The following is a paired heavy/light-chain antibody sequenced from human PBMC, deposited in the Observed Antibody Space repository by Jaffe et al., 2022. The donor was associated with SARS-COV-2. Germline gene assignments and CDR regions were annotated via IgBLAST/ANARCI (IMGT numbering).Heavy chain of an antibody. CDR1: GFIFDDYA. CDR2: ISWNSGSI. V-gene: IGHV3-9*01. D-gene: IGHD3-10*01. J-gene: IGHJ6*03. CDR3: ARAHYGSGDGVYMDV. Sequence: EVQLVESGGGLVQPGRSLRLSCAASGFIFDDYAMHWVRQAPGKGLEWVSGISWNSGSIGYADSVKGRFTISRDNAKNSLYLQMNSLRAEDTALYYCARAHYGSGDGVYMDVWGKGTTVTVSS.
Light chain of an antibody. CDR2: ENN. CDR1: SPNIGKNY. Sequence: QSVLTQPPSVSAAPGQKVTISCSGSSPNIGKNYVSWYQQLPGTAPKLLIYENNKRPSGIPDRFSGSKSGTSAALGITGLQTGDEADYYCGTWDNSLTAYVFGTGTKVTVL. J-gene: IGLJ1*01. CDR3: GTWDNSLTAYV. V-gene: IGLV1-51*02.